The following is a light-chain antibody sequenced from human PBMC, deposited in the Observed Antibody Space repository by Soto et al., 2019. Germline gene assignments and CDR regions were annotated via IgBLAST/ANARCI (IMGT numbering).Light chain of an antibody. CDR1: HDVSRN. Sequence: DIQMTQSPSSLSASVGDRVTIACQSSHDVSRNVNWLQQKPGEAPKLLIYDASNFERGVPSRFSGSGSGTDFTLIISSLQPEDVAIYYCQQYSSMVSFGGGTAIEIK. J-gene: IGKJ4*01. V-gene: IGKV1-33*01. CDR3: QQYSSMVS. CDR2: DAS.